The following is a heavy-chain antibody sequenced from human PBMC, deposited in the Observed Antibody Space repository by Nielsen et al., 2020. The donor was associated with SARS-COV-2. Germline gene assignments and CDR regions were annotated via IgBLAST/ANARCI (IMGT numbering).Heavy chain of an antibody. Sequence: ASVKVSCKASGYTFTSYAMNWVRQAPGQGLEWMGWINTNTGNPTYAQGFTGRFVFSLDTSVSTAYLQISSLKAEDTAVYYCARARLGELLTPAARWNWFDPWGQGTLVTVSS. D-gene: IGHD3-10*01. CDR1: GYTFTSYA. J-gene: IGHJ5*02. CDR2: INTNTGNP. V-gene: IGHV7-4-1*02. CDR3: ARARLGELLTPAARWNWFDP.